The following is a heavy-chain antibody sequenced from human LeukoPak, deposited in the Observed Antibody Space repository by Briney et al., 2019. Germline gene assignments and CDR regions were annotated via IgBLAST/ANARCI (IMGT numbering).Heavy chain of an antibody. Sequence: GGSLRLSCVASGFTFSNYAMHWVRQAPGKGLEWVAVISDDGSNNYYADSVKGRFTISRDNSKNTLYLQMNSLRAEDTAVYYCARPPPDWGQGTTVTVSS. J-gene: IGHJ6*02. CDR2: ISDDGSNN. CDR1: GFTFSNYA. V-gene: IGHV3-30*03. CDR3: ARPPPD.